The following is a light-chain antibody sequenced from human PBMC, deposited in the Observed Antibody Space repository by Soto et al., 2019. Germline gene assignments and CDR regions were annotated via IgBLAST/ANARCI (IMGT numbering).Light chain of an antibody. J-gene: IGKJ1*01. V-gene: IGKV3-15*01. Sequence: EIVMTQSPATLSMSPGERVTLSCRASQSVSSDLAWYQQKPGQAPRLLIYGASTRATGIPARFSGSGSGTEFTLTISSLQSEEFAVYYCQQYNNRPKTFGQGTKVDIK. CDR1: QSVSSD. CDR2: GAS. CDR3: QQYNNRPKT.